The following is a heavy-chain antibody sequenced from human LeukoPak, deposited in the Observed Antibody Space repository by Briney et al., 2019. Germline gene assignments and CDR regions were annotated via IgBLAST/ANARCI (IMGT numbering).Heavy chain of an antibody. D-gene: IGHD5-18*01. CDR3: AKEGIRLWLDALYFDY. V-gene: IGHV3-74*01. Sequence: GGSLRLSCAASGFTFSTHWMHWVRQAPGKGLVWVSRMNGDGSSTKYADSVKGRFTISRDNAKNTLYLQMNSLRAEDTAVYYCAKEGIRLWLDALYFDYWGQGTLVTVSS. CDR2: MNGDGSST. CDR1: GFTFSTHW. J-gene: IGHJ4*02.